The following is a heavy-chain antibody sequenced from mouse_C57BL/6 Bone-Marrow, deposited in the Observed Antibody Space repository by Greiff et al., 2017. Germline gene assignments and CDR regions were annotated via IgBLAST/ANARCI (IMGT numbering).Heavy chain of an antibody. CDR3: ARWGLGFAY. CDR2: IYPRSGIT. J-gene: IGHJ3*01. V-gene: IGHV1-81*01. Sequence: QVQLKESGAELARPGASVKLSCKASGSTFTSYGISWVKQRTGQGLEWIGEIYPRSGITYYNEKFKGKATLTADKSSSTAYMELRSLTSEDSAVYFCARWGLGFAYWGQGTLVTVSA. CDR1: GSTFTSYG. D-gene: IGHD3-1*01.